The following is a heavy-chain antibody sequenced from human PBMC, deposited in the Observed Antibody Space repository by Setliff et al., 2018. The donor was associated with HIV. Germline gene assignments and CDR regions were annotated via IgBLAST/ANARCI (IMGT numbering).Heavy chain of an antibody. V-gene: IGHV3-33*03. J-gene: IGHJ6*03. CDR2: IWYDGSKK. D-gene: IGHD6-6*01. Sequence: GGSLRLSCAASGFTFNSYAMHWVRQAPGKGLEWVAVIWYDGSKKYYGDSVKGRFTISRDKSKNTLYLQMDGLRAEDTAAYYCAKDSSSGYYYYYLDVWGKGTTVTVSS. CDR1: GFTFNSYA. CDR3: AKDSSSGYYYYYLDV.